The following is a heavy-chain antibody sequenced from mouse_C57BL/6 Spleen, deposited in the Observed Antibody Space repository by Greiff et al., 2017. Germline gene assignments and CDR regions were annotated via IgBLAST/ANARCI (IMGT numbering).Heavy chain of an antibody. CDR1: GYTFTTYP. D-gene: IGHD1-1*01. V-gene: IGHV1-47*01. Sequence: VMLVESGAELVKPGASVKMSCKASGYTFTTYPIEWMKQNHGKSLEWIGNFHPYNDDTKYNEKFKGKATLTVEKSSSTVYLELSRLTSDDSAVYYCARGDYGSSYGYFDVWGTGTTVTVSS. J-gene: IGHJ1*03. CDR2: FHPYNDDT. CDR3: ARGDYGSSYGYFDV.